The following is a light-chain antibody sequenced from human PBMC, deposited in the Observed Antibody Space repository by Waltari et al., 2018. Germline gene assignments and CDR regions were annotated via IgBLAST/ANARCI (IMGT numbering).Light chain of an antibody. CDR1: QGISSY. CDR2: AAS. CDR3: QELNTYPQSLT. J-gene: IGKJ4*01. Sequence: IQLTQASFFPSAFLGDRVTIPCRASQGISSYLAWYQQKPGKAPKLLIYAASTLQSGVPSRFSGSGSGTEFTLTISSLQPEDFATYYCQELNTYPQSLTFGGGTKVEI. V-gene: IGKV1-9*01.